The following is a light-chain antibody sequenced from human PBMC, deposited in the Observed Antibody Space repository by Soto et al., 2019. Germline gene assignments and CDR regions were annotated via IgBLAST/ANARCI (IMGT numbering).Light chain of an antibody. J-gene: IGLJ1*01. CDR3: TSYTSTSTPYV. Sequence: QSVLTQPASVSVSPGQSITISCAGTSSDVGRYTYVSWYQQHPGKAPKLIIYDVYNRPSGVSNRFSGSKSGNTASLTIPGLQAEDEADYYCTSYTSTSTPYVFGGGTKVTVL. CDR1: SSDVGRYTY. CDR2: DVY. V-gene: IGLV2-14*01.